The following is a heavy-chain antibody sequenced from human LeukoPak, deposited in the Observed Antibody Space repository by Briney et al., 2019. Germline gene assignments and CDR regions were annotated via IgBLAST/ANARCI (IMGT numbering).Heavy chain of an antibody. CDR1: GGSFSGYY. CDR3: ARGFYYDFWSGYYQYNWFDP. D-gene: IGHD3-3*01. J-gene: IGHJ5*02. Sequence: SETLSLTCAVYGGSFSGYYWSWIRQPPGKGLEWIGEINHSGSTNYNPSLKSRVTISVDTSKNQFSLKLSSVTAADTAVYYCARGFYYDFWSGYYQYNWFDPWGQGTLVTVSS. CDR2: INHSGST. V-gene: IGHV4-34*01.